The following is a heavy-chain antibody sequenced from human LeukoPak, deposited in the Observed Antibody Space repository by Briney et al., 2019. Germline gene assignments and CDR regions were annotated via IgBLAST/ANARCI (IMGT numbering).Heavy chain of an antibody. D-gene: IGHD3-16*01. Sequence: GGSLRLSCAASGFTSSSYNMNWVRQAPGKGLEWVSYISSRSSAIYYADSVKGRFTISRDNAKSSLYLQMNSLRDEDTAVYYCARGATGFDYWGQGTLVTVSS. J-gene: IGHJ4*02. CDR1: GFTSSSYN. CDR3: ARGATGFDY. V-gene: IGHV3-48*02. CDR2: ISSRSSAI.